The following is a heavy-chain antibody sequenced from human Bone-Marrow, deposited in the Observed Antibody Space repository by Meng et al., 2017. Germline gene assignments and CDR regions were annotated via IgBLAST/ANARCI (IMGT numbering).Heavy chain of an antibody. CDR2: ISGSGGTT. CDR3: AKEDLSGFPSE. V-gene: IGHV3-23*04. CDR1: GFSFSNYA. J-gene: IGHJ4*02. Sequence: GQLVESGGGVLKPGGSLRVSCAASGFSFSNYAMPWVRQAPGKGLEWVSVISGSGGTTFYADSVKGRFTISRDNSKNTLYLQMNSLRAEDTAVYYCAKEDLSGFPSEWGQGTLVTVSS. D-gene: IGHD3-22*01.